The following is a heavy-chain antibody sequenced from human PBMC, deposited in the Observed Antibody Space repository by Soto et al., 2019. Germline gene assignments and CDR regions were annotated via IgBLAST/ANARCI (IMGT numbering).Heavy chain of an antibody. D-gene: IGHD1-26*01. CDR3: AKDRVQRNNVWEPLDI. CDR1: GFTFKKFS. J-gene: IGHJ3*02. Sequence: PXGSLRRSCVASGFTFKKFSLTWVRQAQGRGLEWVSSIELSGVDLYYADSVKGRFTISRDNSKSTLSLQMSSLRADDTAVYYCAKDRVQRNNVWEPLDIWGPGTMVTVSS. CDR2: IELSGVDL. V-gene: IGHV3-23*03.